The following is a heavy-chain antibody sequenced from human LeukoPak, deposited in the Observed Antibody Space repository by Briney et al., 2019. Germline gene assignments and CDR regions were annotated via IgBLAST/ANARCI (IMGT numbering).Heavy chain of an antibody. J-gene: IGHJ3*02. V-gene: IGHV4-34*01. CDR2: INHSGGT. CDR3: ARETLRWFRDAFDI. Sequence: SETLSLTCAVYGGSFSGYYWSWIRQPPGKGLEWIGEINHSGGTNYNPSLKSRVTISVDTSKNQFSLKLSSVTAADTAVYYCARETLRWFRDAFDIWGQGTMVTVSS. D-gene: IGHD2-15*01. CDR1: GGSFSGYY.